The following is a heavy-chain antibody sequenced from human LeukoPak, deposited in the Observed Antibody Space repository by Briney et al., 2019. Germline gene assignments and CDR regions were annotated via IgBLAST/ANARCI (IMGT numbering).Heavy chain of an antibody. V-gene: IGHV3-23*01. CDR1: GFPFSNYA. J-gene: IGHJ4*02. CDR2: ISGGGTAT. D-gene: IGHD1-14*01. Sequence: GSLRLSCAASGFPFSNYAMTWVRQAPGRGLEWVSVISGGGTATYYADSVKGRLTISRDNSKNTLYLQMSSLRADDTAIYYCVKGGRTNSPLDYWGQGTLVTVSS. CDR3: VKGGRTNSPLDY.